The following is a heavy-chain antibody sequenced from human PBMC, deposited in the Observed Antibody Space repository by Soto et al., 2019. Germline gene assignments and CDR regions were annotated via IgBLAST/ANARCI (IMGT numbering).Heavy chain of an antibody. Sequence: QVQLVQSGAEVKKPGASVKVSCKASGYTFTSYAINWVRQAPGQRLEWMGWINAGNGNTKYSQKFQDRVTITRDTSASTADMELSSLRSEDTAVYYSARDLGGWPDYWGQGTLVTGSS. J-gene: IGHJ4*02. CDR3: ARDLGGWPDY. D-gene: IGHD6-19*01. CDR1: GYTFTSYA. CDR2: INAGNGNT. V-gene: IGHV1-3*01.